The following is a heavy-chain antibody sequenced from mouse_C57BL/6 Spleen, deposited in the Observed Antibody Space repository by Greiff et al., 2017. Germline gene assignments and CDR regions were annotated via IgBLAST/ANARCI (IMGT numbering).Heavy chain of an antibody. CDR3: ARYGNYAMDY. CDR2: INPSNVGT. Sequence: QVQLQQPGTELVKPGASVKLSCKASGYTFTSYWMHWVKQRPGQGLAWIGNINPSNVGTNYNEKFKSKATLTVDKSSSTAYMQLSSLTSEDSAVYYCARYGNYAMDYWGQGTSVTVSS. D-gene: IGHD2-1*01. V-gene: IGHV1-53*01. J-gene: IGHJ4*01. CDR1: GYTFTSYW.